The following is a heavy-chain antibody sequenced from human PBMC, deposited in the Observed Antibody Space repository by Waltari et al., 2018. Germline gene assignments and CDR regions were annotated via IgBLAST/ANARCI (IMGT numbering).Heavy chain of an antibody. CDR1: GFTFSSYA. Sequence: EVQLVESGGGLVQPGGSLRLSCAASGFTFSSYAMHWVRQAPGKGLEYVSAISSNGGSTYYADSVKCRFTISRDNSKNTLYLQMGSLRAEDMAVYYCARGGLDYIWGSYRFFDYWGQGTLVTVSS. J-gene: IGHJ4*02. D-gene: IGHD3-16*02. CDR2: ISSNGGST. CDR3: ARGGLDYIWGSYRFFDY. V-gene: IGHV3-64*07.